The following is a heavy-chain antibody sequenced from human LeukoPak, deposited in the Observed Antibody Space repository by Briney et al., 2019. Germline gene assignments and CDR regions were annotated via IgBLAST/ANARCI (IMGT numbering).Heavy chain of an antibody. J-gene: IGHJ4*02. V-gene: IGHV3-64*01. CDR2: ISSNGGST. CDR3: AREGDFWSGYYRLYLDY. D-gene: IGHD3-3*01. CDR1: GFTFSSYA. Sequence: GGSLRLSCAASGFTFSSYAMHWVRQAPGKGLEYVSAISSNGGSTYYANSVKGRFTISRDNSKNTLYLQMGSLRAEDMAVYYCAREGDFWSGYYRLYLDYWGQGTLVTVSS.